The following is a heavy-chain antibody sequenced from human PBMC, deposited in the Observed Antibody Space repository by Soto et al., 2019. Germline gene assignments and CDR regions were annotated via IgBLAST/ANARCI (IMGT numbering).Heavy chain of an antibody. CDR3: ARLQAAMPAAAGMVV. Sequence: PGESLKISCKGSGYIFTNSWIGWVRQMPGKGLEWMGIIYPGDSDTRYSPSFQGQVTISADKSITTAYLQWSSLTASDTAMYYCARLQAAMPAAAGMVVWGQGTAVTVSS. CDR1: GYIFTNSW. J-gene: IGHJ6*02. CDR2: IYPGDSDT. D-gene: IGHD2-2*01. V-gene: IGHV5-51*01.